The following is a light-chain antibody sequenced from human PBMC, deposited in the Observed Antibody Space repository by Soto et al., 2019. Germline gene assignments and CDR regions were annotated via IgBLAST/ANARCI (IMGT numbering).Light chain of an antibody. CDR1: QGLAGW. CDR3: QQASSFPIT. Sequence: DIQLAQSPSSVSASVGDRVTITCRASQGLAGWLGWYQQKPGTAPKLLISGASSLQNGVPSRFSGNGSGTDFSLTTSSLQPDDFATYFCQQASSFPITFGHGTRLEFK. V-gene: IGKV1-12*01. J-gene: IGKJ5*01. CDR2: GAS.